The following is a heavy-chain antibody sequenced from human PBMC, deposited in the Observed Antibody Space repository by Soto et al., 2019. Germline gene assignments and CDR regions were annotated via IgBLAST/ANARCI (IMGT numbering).Heavy chain of an antibody. Sequence: QVQLVQSGAEVKTPGASVKVSCKASGYTFTSYAISWVRQAPGQGLEWMGWISAHNGNTNYAQKLQGRVTMTTDTSTSTAYMELRSLRSDDTAVYYCARAGDDCSTTNCYMIDYWGQGTLVTVSS. D-gene: IGHD2-2*02. J-gene: IGHJ4*02. CDR3: ARAGDDCSTTNCYMIDY. V-gene: IGHV1-18*04. CDR2: ISAHNGNT. CDR1: GYTFTSYA.